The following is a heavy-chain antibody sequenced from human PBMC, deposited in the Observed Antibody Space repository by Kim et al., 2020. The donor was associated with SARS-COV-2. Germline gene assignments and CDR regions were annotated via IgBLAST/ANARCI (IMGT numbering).Heavy chain of an antibody. CDR3: ARNPGGRYSSSALDY. Sequence: SETLSLTCAVYGGSFSGYYWSWIRQPPGKGLEWIGEINHSGSTNYNPSLKSRVTISVDTSKNQFSLKLSSVTAADTAVYYCARNPGGRYSSSALDYWGQGTLVTVSS. CDR2: INHSGST. D-gene: IGHD6-6*01. J-gene: IGHJ4*02. CDR1: GGSFSGYY. V-gene: IGHV4-34*01.